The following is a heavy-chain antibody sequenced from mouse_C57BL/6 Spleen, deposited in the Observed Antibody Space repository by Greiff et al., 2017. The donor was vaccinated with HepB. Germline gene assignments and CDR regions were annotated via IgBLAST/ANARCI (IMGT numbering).Heavy chain of an antibody. CDR1: GFTFSDYG. D-gene: IGHD2-4*01. CDR3: ARIYYDYDVGVFAY. Sequence: VQLKESGGGLVKPGGSLKLSCAASGFTFSDYGMHWVRQAPEKGLEWVAYISSGSSTIYYADTVKGRFTISRDNAKNTLFLQMTSLRSEDTAMYYCARIYYDYDVGVFAYWGQGTLVTVSA. J-gene: IGHJ3*01. V-gene: IGHV5-17*01. CDR2: ISSGSSTI.